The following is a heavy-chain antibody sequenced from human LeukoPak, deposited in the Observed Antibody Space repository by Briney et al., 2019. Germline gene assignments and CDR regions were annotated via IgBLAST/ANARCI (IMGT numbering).Heavy chain of an antibody. CDR2: IRTKAYGGTT. CDR3: ARVAVGAVSFDY. D-gene: IGHD1-26*01. V-gene: IGHV3-49*03. J-gene: IGHJ4*02. CDR1: GFTFGDYA. Sequence: QPGGSLRLSCTASGFTFGDYAMSWFRQAPGKGLEWVGFIRTKAYGGTTEYAASVKGRFTISRDDSKTIAYLQMNSLKTEDTAVYYCARVAVGAVSFDYWGQGTLVTVSS.